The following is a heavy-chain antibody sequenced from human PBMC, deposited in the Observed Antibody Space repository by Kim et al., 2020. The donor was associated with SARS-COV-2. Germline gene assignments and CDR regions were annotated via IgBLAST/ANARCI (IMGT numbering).Heavy chain of an antibody. Sequence: YNPSLKSRVTISVDTSKNQFSLKLSSVTAADTAVYYCARQWLAISYGMDVWGQGTTVTVSS. CDR3: ARQWLAISYGMDV. V-gene: IGHV4-39*07. J-gene: IGHJ6*02. D-gene: IGHD6-19*01.